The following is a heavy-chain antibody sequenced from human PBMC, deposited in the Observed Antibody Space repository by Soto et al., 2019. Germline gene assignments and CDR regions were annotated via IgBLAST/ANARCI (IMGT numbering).Heavy chain of an antibody. D-gene: IGHD3-22*01. CDR2: ISSSGSYT. V-gene: IGHV3-48*03. CDR3: ARADYYEKSTQFDP. J-gene: IGHJ5*02. Sequence: GSLRLSCAASGFTFSSYEMNWVRQAPGKGLEWVSYISSSGSYTNYADSVKGRFTISRDNAKNSLYLQMNSLRAEDTAVYYCARADYYEKSTQFDPWGQGTLVTVSS. CDR1: GFTFSSYE.